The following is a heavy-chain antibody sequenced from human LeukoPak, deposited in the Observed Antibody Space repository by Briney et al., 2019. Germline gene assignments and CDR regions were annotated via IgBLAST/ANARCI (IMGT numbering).Heavy chain of an antibody. Sequence: SETLSLTCTVSGGSISSHYWSWVRQPPGKGLEWIGYVLDNVRTKDNPSLNSRFTLSADTSKNQFSLRLTPVTAADTAVYYCATIKRGNIFGFFDFWGQGILVAVSS. D-gene: IGHD5-18*01. CDR3: ATIKRGNIFGFFDF. J-gene: IGHJ4*02. CDR2: VLDNVRT. CDR1: GGSISSHY. V-gene: IGHV4-59*11.